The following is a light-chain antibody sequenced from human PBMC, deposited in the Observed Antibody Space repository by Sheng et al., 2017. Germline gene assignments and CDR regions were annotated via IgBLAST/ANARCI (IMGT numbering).Light chain of an antibody. CDR3: QQSYNYPLT. Sequence: DIHMTQSPSSVSASVGDRVTITCRASQGISTWLAWYQQKPGKVPKRLIYAASSLQSGVPSRFSGSGSGTDFTLTISRLQPEDFGIYYCQQSYNYPLTFGGGTKVEIK. CDR2: AAS. CDR1: QGISTW. V-gene: IGKV1-12*01. J-gene: IGKJ4*01.